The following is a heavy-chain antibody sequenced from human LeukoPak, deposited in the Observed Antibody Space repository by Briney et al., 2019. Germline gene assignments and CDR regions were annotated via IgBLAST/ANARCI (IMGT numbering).Heavy chain of an antibody. CDR2: ISGSGGST. J-gene: IGHJ4*02. CDR1: GFTFSSYA. V-gene: IGHV3-23*01. D-gene: IGHD3-22*01. Sequence: GGSLRLSCAASGFTFSSYAMSWVRQAPGKGLEWVSAISGSGGSTYYADSVKGRFTISRDNSKNTLYLQMNSLRAEDTAVYYCAKDLRGPSNYYDSSGYYYDYWGQGTLVTVSS. CDR3: AKDLRGPSNYYDSSGYYYDY.